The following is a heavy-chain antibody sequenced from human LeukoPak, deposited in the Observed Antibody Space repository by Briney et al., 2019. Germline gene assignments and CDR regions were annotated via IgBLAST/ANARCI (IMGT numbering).Heavy chain of an antibody. J-gene: IGHJ2*01. V-gene: IGHV4-59*01. CDR2: IYYSGST. CDR1: GGSISSYY. D-gene: IGHD3-22*01. CDR3: ARDRHYYDGSGYYNWYFDL. Sequence: SETLSLTCTVSGGSISSYYWSWIRQPPGKGLEWIGYIYYSGSTNYNPSLKSQVTISVDTSKNQFSLKLTSVTAADTAVYYCARDRHYYDGSGYYNWYFDLWGRGTLVTVSS.